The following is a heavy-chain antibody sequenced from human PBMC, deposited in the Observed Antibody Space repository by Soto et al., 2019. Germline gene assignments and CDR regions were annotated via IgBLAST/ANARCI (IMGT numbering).Heavy chain of an antibody. J-gene: IGHJ3*02. CDR3: ARYYAHAFDI. Sequence: EVQLVESGGGLVQPGRSLRLSCAASGFTFDDYAMHWVRQAPGKGLEWVSGISWNSGSIGYADSVKGRFTISRDNAKNSLYLQRNSLRAEDTALYYCARYYAHAFDIWGQWTMVTVSS. CDR2: ISWNSGSI. V-gene: IGHV3-9*01. D-gene: IGHD1-26*01. CDR1: GFTFDDYA.